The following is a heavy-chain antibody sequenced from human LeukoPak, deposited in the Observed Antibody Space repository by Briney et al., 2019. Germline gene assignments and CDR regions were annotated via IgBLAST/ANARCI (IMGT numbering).Heavy chain of an antibody. CDR3: ARETIIVGRAEFGP. Sequence: PSETLSLTCTVSGGSISSYYWSWIRQPPGKGLEWIGYIYYSGITNYNPSLKSRVTISVDTSKNQFSLKLSSVTAADRAVYHCARETIIVGRAEFGPWGQGTLVTVSS. D-gene: IGHD3-22*01. CDR1: GGSISSYY. V-gene: IGHV4-59*01. J-gene: IGHJ5*02. CDR2: IYYSGIT.